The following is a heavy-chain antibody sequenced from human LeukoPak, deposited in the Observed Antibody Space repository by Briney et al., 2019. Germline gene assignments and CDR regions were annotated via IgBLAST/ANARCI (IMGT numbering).Heavy chain of an antibody. J-gene: IGHJ3*02. CDR1: GGSISTYY. D-gene: IGHD1-1*01. Sequence: SETLSLPCTLSGGSISTYYWRWIRQPPGEGLERSRYISNGGSTNYNPSLQSLVTISVDTSKNQLSLQLSSVTAADTAVYHCVRLQPNTGEWAFDIWGQGTMVSVSS. CDR2: ISNGGST. V-gene: IGHV4-59*01. CDR3: VRLQPNTGEWAFDI.